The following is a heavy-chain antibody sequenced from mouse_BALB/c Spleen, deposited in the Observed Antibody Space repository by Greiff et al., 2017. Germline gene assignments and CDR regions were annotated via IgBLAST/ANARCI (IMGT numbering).Heavy chain of an antibody. V-gene: IGHV5-6*01. CDR2: ISSGGSYT. Sequence: EVKLMESGGDLVKPGGSLKLSCAASGFTFSSYGMSWVRQTPDKRLEWVATISSGGSYTYYPDSVKGRFTISRDNAKNTLSLQMSSLKSEDTSMYYCARLGFDYWGQGTTLTVSS. J-gene: IGHJ2*01. CDR1: GFTFSSYG. CDR3: ARLGFDY.